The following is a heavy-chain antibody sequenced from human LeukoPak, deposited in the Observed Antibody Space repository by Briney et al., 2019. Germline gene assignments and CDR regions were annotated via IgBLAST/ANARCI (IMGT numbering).Heavy chain of an antibody. J-gene: IGHJ3*02. D-gene: IGHD1-26*01. Sequence: GGSLRLSCAASGFTFSSYAMSWAREARGKALEGVSAISGSGGSTYYADSVKGRFTISRDNSKNTLYLQMNSLRAEDTAVYYCARADYSGSYYPTGAFDIWGQGTMVTVSS. V-gene: IGHV3-23*01. CDR3: ARADYSGSYYPTGAFDI. CDR1: GFTFSSYA. CDR2: ISGSGGST.